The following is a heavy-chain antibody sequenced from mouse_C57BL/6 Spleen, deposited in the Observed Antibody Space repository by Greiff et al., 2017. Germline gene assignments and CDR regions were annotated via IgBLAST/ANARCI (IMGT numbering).Heavy chain of an antibody. CDR2: INYDGSST. CDR3: ARDGVTTVVAPYWYFDV. CDR1: GFTFSDYY. V-gene: IGHV5-16*01. Sequence: EVKLVESEGGLVQPGSSMKLSCTASGFTFSDYYMAWVRQVPDKGLEWVANINYDGSSTYYLDSLKSRFIISRDNAKNILYLQMSSLKSEDTATYYCARDGVTTVVAPYWYFDVWGTGTTVTVSS. J-gene: IGHJ1*03. D-gene: IGHD1-1*01.